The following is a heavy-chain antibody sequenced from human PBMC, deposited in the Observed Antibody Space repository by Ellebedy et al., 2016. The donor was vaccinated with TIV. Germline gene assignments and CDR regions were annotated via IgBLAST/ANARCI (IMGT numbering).Heavy chain of an antibody. CDR2: IYPGDSDT. Sequence: GESLKISCQGSGYSFTTYWIGWVRQMHGKGLEWMGTIYPGDSDTIYSPSFQGQVTISADKSISTAYLQWSSLKASDTAMCYCARHLSFPSNTALSLDYWGQGTLVTVSS. V-gene: IGHV5-51*01. D-gene: IGHD5-18*01. CDR3: ARHLSFPSNTALSLDY. J-gene: IGHJ4*02. CDR1: GYSFTTYW.